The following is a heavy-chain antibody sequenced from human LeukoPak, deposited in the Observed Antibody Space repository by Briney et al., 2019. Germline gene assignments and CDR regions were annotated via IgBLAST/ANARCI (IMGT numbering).Heavy chain of an antibody. CDR1: GGSFSGYY. D-gene: IGHD3-10*01. J-gene: IGHJ4*02. Sequence: PSETLSLTCAVYGGSFSGYYWSWIRQPPGKGLEWIGEINHSGSTNYNPSLKSRVTISVDTSKNQFSLKLSSVTAADTAIYYCARDGRAGSLFAYWGQGTLVTASS. CDR2: INHSGST. CDR3: ARDGRAGSLFAY. V-gene: IGHV4-34*01.